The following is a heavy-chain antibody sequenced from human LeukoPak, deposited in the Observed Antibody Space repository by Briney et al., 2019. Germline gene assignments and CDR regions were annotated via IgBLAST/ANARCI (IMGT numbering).Heavy chain of an antibody. Sequence: PEASVKVSCKASGGTFSGYAISWVRQAPGQGLEWMGGIIPIFGTANYAQKFQGRVTITADESTSTAYMELSSLRSEDTAVYYCARGPYSSSWYPPLDYWGQGTLVTVSS. D-gene: IGHD6-13*01. V-gene: IGHV1-69*13. CDR2: IIPIFGTA. CDR3: ARGPYSSSWYPPLDY. J-gene: IGHJ4*02. CDR1: GGTFSGYA.